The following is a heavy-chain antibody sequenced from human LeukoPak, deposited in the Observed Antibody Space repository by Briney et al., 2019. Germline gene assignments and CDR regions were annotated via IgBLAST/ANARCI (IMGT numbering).Heavy chain of an antibody. V-gene: IGHV5-51*01. Sequence: GESLKISRKGSGYTFTNYWIGWVRQMPGKGLEWMGIINPGDSDTRYSPSFQGQVTISADKSISTTYLQWSSLKAADSAIYHCARGWNFDYWGQGTLVTVSS. J-gene: IGHJ4*02. CDR3: ARGWNFDY. CDR2: INPGDSDT. CDR1: GYTFTNYW. D-gene: IGHD6-19*01.